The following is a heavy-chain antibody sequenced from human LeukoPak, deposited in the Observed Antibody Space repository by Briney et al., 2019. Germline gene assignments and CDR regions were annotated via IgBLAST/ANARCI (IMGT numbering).Heavy chain of an antibody. CDR1: GGSLSDYY. Sequence: SETLSLTCTVSGGSLSDYYWTWVRQPPGKGLEWIGYIYYSGSTNYNPSLKSRVTISVDTSKNQFSLKLSSVTAADTAVYYCARVSYCSSTSCLDYWGQGTLVTVSS. V-gene: IGHV4-59*12. CDR3: ARVSYCSSTSCLDY. CDR2: IYYSGST. J-gene: IGHJ4*02. D-gene: IGHD2-2*01.